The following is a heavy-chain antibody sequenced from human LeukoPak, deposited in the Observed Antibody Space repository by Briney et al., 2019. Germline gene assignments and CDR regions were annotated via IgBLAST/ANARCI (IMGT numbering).Heavy chain of an antibody. Sequence: GASVKVSCKASGYTFTTQGIAWVRRAPGQGLEWMGWINPYDGYTNYAQRLQARVTMTTDTSTNTAYMELRSLRSDDTAVCYCARSGDSKWFDPWGQGTLVTVSS. CDR2: INPYDGYT. CDR1: GYTFTTQG. J-gene: IGHJ5*02. V-gene: IGHV1-18*01. CDR3: ARSGDSKWFDP. D-gene: IGHD3-22*01.